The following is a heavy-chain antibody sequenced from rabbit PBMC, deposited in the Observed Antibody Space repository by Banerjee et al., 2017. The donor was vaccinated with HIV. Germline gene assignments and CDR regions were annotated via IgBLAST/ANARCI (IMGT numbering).Heavy chain of an antibody. Sequence: QEQLEESGGGLVQPGGSLTLSCKASGIDFSRYGISWVRQAPGKGLEWIAYIYPDYGSTDYANWVNGRFTISLDNAQNTVFLQMTSLTAADTATYFCARDYGYAGSSYSRLDLWGPGTLVTVS. CDR3: ARDYGYAGSSYSRLDL. J-gene: IGHJ3*01. CDR1: GIDFSRYG. CDR2: IYPDYGST. V-gene: IGHV1S47*01. D-gene: IGHD8-1*01.